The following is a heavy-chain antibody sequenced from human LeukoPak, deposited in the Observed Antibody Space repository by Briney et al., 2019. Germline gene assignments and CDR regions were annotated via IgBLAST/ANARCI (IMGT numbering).Heavy chain of an antibody. CDR2: IXSXGKT. CDR1: X. CDR3: AXXPSSAY. D-gene: IGHD6-6*01. Sequence: XXXXXRQXXGKGLEGVXLIXSXGKTYYADXVKGXXTISRDXXXKXXXLXMKTLKAEDTAVYNCAXXPSSAYWGRGTLVTVSS. J-gene: IGHJ4*02. V-gene: IGHV3-53*01.